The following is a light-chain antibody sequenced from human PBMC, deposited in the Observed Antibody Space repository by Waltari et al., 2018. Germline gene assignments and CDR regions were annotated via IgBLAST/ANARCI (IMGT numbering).Light chain of an antibody. CDR1: QSISSH. V-gene: IGKV3-11*01. CDR2: DAS. CDR3: QHGHNWPLS. Sequence: EIVLTQSPATLSLSPGERATLSCWASQSISSHIAWYQQKPGQAPRLLVYDASNRATGIPARFSGSGSGTDFTLTIGSLEPEDFAVYYRQHGHNWPLSFGGGTKVEI. J-gene: IGKJ4*01.